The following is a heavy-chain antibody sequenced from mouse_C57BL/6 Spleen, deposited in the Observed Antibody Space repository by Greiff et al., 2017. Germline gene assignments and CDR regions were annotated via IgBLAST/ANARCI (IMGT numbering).Heavy chain of an antibody. CDR2: IDPADGET. V-gene: IGHV14-2*01. CDR3: AREGYYGTYAMDY. J-gene: IGHJ4*01. Sequence: VQLQQSGAELVKPGASVKLSCTASGFNITAYYMHWVKQRTEQGLEWIGRIDPADGETKYAPKFQGKATITADTSSNTAYLQLSSLTSEDTDVDYGAREGYYGTYAMDYWGQGTSVTVSS. CDR1: GFNITAYY. D-gene: IGHD1-1*01.